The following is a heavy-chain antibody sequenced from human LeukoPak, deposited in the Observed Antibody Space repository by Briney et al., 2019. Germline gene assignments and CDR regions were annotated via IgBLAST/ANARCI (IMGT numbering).Heavy chain of an antibody. J-gene: IGHJ3*02. V-gene: IGHV3-7*01. CDR3: ASQDSKNAFEI. D-gene: IGHD3-22*01. CDR2: IKKDGSEK. Sequence: GGSLRLSCAASGFSFSNSWMSWVRQAPGKGLEWVANIKKDGSEKIYGDSVKGRLTISRDNAKSSLFLQMNSLRPEDTAVYYCASQDSKNAFEIWGQGTKVTVSS. CDR1: GFSFSNSW.